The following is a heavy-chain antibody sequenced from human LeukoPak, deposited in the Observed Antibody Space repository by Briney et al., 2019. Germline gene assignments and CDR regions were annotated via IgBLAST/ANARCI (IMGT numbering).Heavy chain of an antibody. CDR3: VVFATTVTTADY. J-gene: IGHJ4*02. CDR1: GYTFTSYG. V-gene: IGHV1-18*01. D-gene: IGHD4-11*01. Sequence: ASVKVSCKASGYTFTSYGISWVRQAPGQGLEWMGWISAYNGNTNYAQKLQGRVTLTTDTSTGPATMALSSLRSDDTAVYFCVVFATTVTTADYWGQGTLVTVSS. CDR2: ISAYNGNT.